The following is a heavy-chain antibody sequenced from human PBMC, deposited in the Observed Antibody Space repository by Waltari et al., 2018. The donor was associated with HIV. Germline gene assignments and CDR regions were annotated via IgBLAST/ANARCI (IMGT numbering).Heavy chain of an antibody. V-gene: IGHV3-74*01. J-gene: IGHJ3*02. CDR2: INTDGSST. CDR1: GLTFSTSW. CDR3: AGTIMAREAFEI. D-gene: IGHD5-12*01. Sequence: EVQLVESGGGLVQPGGSLRLSCAASGLTFSTSWMPWVRQDPGKGLLWVTRINTDGSSTSYVDSVKGRFTISRDNAKNTLYLQMNSLRAEDTAVYYCAGTIMAREAFEIWGQGTMVTVSS.